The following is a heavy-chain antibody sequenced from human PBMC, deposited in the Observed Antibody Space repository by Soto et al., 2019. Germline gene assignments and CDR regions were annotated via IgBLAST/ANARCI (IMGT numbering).Heavy chain of an antibody. Sequence: GGSLRLSCAAPGFNFNIHALHWIRQAPGEGLEWVAVMSPGGNSQYYADSVKGRFTISRDTSKSTLYLQMTSLRPEDTAVYCCASGAAFYYDTSRYWGQGTLVTVSS. J-gene: IGHJ4*02. CDR3: ASGAAFYYDTSRY. V-gene: IGHV3-30-3*01. D-gene: IGHD3-22*01. CDR1: GFNFNIHA. CDR2: MSPGGNSQ.